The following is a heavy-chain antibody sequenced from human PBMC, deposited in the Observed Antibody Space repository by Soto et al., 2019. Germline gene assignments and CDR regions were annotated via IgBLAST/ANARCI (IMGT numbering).Heavy chain of an antibody. CDR1: GGTFSSYA. D-gene: IGHD1-26*01. V-gene: IGHV1-69*13. CDR2: IIPIFGTA. Sequence: SVKVSCKASGGTFSSYAISWVRQAPGQGLEWMGGIIPIFGTANYAQKFQGRDTITADESTSTAYMELSSLRSEDTAVYYCARATSSIVGATRYYYYGMDVWGQGTTVTVSS. J-gene: IGHJ6*02. CDR3: ARATSSIVGATRYYYYGMDV.